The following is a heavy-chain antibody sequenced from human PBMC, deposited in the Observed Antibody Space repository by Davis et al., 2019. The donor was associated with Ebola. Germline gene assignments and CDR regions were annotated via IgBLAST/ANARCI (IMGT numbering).Heavy chain of an antibody. Sequence: MPSETLSLTCTVSGGSISSSSYYWSWIRQPPGKGLEWIGYIYYSGSTYYNPSLKSRVTISVDTSKNQFSLKLSSVTAADTAVYYCARVMITFGGVIVIPGEFDYWGQGTLVTVSS. V-gene: IGHV4-61*05. J-gene: IGHJ4*02. D-gene: IGHD3-16*02. CDR3: ARVMITFGGVIVIPGEFDY. CDR2: IYYSGST. CDR1: GGSISSSSYY.